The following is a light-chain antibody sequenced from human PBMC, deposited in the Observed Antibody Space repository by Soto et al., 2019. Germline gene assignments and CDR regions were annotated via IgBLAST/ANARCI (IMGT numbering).Light chain of an antibody. CDR3: QQFNNYPLT. CDR1: QGISSA. CDR2: DAS. Sequence: AIQFTQAPSSLSASVGDRVTITCRASQGISSALAWYQQKPGKAPKLLIYDASSLESGVPSRFSGSGSGTDFTLTISSMQPEHFANYYCQQFNNYPLTFGGGTKVDIK. J-gene: IGKJ4*01. V-gene: IGKV1D-13*01.